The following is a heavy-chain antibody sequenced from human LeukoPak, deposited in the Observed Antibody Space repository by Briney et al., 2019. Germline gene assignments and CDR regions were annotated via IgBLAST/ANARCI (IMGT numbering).Heavy chain of an antibody. CDR3: ARGQNYYDSSGSRFVY. CDR2: ISYDGGNK. D-gene: IGHD3-22*01. Sequence: PGRSLRLSCAASGFSFSSFAMHWVRQAPGKGLEWVAVISYDGGNKYFADSVKGRFTISRDNSKRTLYLQMNSLRAEDTAVYYCARGQNYYDSSGSRFVYWGQGTLVTVSS. CDR1: GFSFSSFA. V-gene: IGHV3-30*04. J-gene: IGHJ4*02.